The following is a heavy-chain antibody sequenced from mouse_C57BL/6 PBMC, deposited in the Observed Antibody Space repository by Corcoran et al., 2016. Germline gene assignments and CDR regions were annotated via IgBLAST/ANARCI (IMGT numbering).Heavy chain of an antibody. CDR1: GYSFTSYY. D-gene: IGHD3-1*01. J-gene: IGHJ1*03. Sequence: QVQLQQSGPELVKPGASVKISCKASGYSFTSYYIHWVKQRPGQGLEWIGWIYPGSGNTKYNEKFKGKATLPADTSSSTAYMQLSSLTSEDSAVYSCAGWHTRKYFDVWGTGTTVTVSS. CDR2: IYPGSGNT. CDR3: AGWHTRKYFDV. V-gene: IGHV1-66*01.